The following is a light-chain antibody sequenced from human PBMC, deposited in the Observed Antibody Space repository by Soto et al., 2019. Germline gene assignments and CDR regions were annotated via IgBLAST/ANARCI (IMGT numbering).Light chain of an antibody. CDR1: SGYSNYK. CDR2: VGTGGIVG. Sequence: QSVLTQPPSASASLGASVTLTCTLSSGYSNYKVDWYQQRPGKGPRFVMRVGTGGIVGSKGDGIPDRFSVLGSGLNRYLTIKNIQEEDESDYHCGADHGSGSNYVFETGTKLTVL. J-gene: IGLJ1*01. CDR3: GADHGSGSNYV. V-gene: IGLV9-49*01.